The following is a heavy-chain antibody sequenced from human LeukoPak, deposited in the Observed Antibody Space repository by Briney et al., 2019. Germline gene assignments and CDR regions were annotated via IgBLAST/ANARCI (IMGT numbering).Heavy chain of an antibody. CDR2: IHQDAGEK. CDR1: GFSFSDSW. V-gene: IGHV3-7*05. CDR3: ASSKDHYCHY. J-gene: IGHJ4*02. Sequence: GGSLSLSCAASGFSFSDSWMTWVRQPPGKGLQWVASIHQDAGEKQYLDSVRGRFTISRDNAKNSLYLQMNSLRVEDTAVYYCASSKDHYCHYWGQGTLVTVSS.